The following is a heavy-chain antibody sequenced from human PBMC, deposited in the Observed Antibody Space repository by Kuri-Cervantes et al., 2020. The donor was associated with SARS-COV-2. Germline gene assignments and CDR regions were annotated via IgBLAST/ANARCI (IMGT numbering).Heavy chain of an antibody. D-gene: IGHD5-24*01. CDR2: ISGSDDVT. CDR1: GFTFSNYA. V-gene: IGHV3-23*01. Sequence: GGSLRLSCAASGFTFSNYAMTWVRQAPGKGLERVSTISGSDDVTHLADSVKGRFTVSRDNSRNTLYLEMSSLRVEDTAVYYCAKRDAYSQGSYFDYWGHGTLVTVSS. J-gene: IGHJ4*01. CDR3: AKRDAYSQGSYFDY.